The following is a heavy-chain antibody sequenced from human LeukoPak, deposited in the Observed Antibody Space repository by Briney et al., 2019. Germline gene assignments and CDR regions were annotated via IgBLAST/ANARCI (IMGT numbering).Heavy chain of an antibody. CDR1: GFTFSSYW. V-gene: IGHV3-74*01. Sequence: QAGGSLRLSCAASGFTFSSYWMHWVRQAPGKGLMWVSRINSDGSSTSYADSVKGRFTISRDNAKNTLYLQMNSLRAEDTAVYYCARGEGFDPWGQGTLVTVSS. J-gene: IGHJ5*02. CDR3: ARGEGFDP. D-gene: IGHD1-26*01. CDR2: INSDGSST.